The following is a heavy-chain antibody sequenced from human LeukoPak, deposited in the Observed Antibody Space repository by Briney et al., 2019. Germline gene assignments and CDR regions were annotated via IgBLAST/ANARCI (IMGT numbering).Heavy chain of an antibody. CDR3: AKDGPYDSSGYYLYYFDY. D-gene: IGHD3-22*01. J-gene: IGHJ4*02. CDR1: GFTFDDYA. CDR2: ISWDGGST. V-gene: IGHV3-43D*03. Sequence: GGSLRLSCAASGFTFDDYAMHWVRQAPGKGLEWVSLISWDGGSTYYADSVKGRFTISRDNSKNSLYLQMNSPRAEDTALYYCAKDGPYDSSGYYLYYFDYWGQGTLVTVSS.